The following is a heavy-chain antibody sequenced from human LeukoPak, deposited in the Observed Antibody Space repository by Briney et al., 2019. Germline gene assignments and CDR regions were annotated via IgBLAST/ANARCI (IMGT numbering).Heavy chain of an antibody. V-gene: IGHV3-11*05. J-gene: IGHJ4*02. CDR1: GFTFSDYY. D-gene: IGHD1-26*01. CDR3: ARDRWELPHYFDC. Sequence: GGSLRLSRAASGFTFSDYYMSWIRQAPGKGLEWVSYISSSSSYTNYADSVKGRFTISRDNAKNSLYLQMNSLRAEDTAVYYCARDRWELPHYFDCWGQGTLVTVSS. CDR2: ISSSSSYT.